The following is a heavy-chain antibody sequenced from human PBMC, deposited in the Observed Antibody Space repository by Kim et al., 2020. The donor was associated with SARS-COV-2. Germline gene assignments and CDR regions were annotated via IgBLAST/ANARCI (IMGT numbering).Heavy chain of an antibody. Sequence: GGSLRLSCAASGFTFSNAWMSWVRQAPGKGLEWVGRIKSKTDGGTTDYAAPVKGRFTISRDDSKNTLYLQMNSLKTEDTAVYYCTTEYSLLWFGELLLAEYFQHWGQGTLVTVSS. D-gene: IGHD3-10*01. V-gene: IGHV3-15*01. CDR1: GFTFSNAW. J-gene: IGHJ1*01. CDR2: IKSKTDGGTT. CDR3: TTEYSLLWFGELLLAEYFQH.